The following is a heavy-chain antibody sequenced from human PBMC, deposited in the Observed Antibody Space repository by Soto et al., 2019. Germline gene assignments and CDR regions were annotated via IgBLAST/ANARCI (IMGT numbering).Heavy chain of an antibody. CDR3: ARFGTSYDTSGFLY. D-gene: IGHD3-22*01. CDR1: GFTFGSHW. J-gene: IGHJ4*02. V-gene: IGHV3-74*01. CDR2: ISSGGTTT. Sequence: LRLSCAASGFTFGSHWMHWVRQAPGKGLVYVSRISSGGTTTNYAESVKGRFTISRDNARNTLYLQMNSLRVEDTAVYYCARFGTSYDTSGFLYWGQGTPVTVSS.